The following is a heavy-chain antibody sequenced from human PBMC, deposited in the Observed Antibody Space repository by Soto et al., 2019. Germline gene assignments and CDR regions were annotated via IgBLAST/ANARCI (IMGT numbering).Heavy chain of an antibody. D-gene: IGHD1-1*01. J-gene: IGHJ4*02. CDR3: ARARTTGTFDY. Sequence: GGSLRLSCAASGFSFSTYGMNWVRQAPGEGLEWVSSISGSGSYISYADSVKGRFTISRDNAKDSLYLQVNSLRPEDTAVYFCARARTTGTFDYWGQGTLVTVSS. CDR2: ISGSGSYI. V-gene: IGHV3-21*01. CDR1: GFSFSTYG.